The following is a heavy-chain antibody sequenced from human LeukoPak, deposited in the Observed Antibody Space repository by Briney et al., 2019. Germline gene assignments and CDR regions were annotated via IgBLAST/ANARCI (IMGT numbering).Heavy chain of an antibody. CDR2: IYSGGST. Sequence: GGSLRLSCAASGFTVSSNHMSWVRQAPGKGLEWVSVIYSGGSTYYADSVKGRFTISRDNSKNTLYLQMNRLRAEDTAVYYCARDARTYYYDSSRAFDIWGQGTMVTVSS. CDR1: GFTVSSNH. V-gene: IGHV3-53*01. D-gene: IGHD3-22*01. J-gene: IGHJ3*02. CDR3: ARDARTYYYDSSRAFDI.